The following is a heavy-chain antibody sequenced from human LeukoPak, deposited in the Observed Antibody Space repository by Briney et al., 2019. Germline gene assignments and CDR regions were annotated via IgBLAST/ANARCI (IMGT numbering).Heavy chain of an antibody. CDR3: ARGRDIADY. D-gene: IGHD5-12*01. CDR1: GGSFSGYY. Sequence: MSSETLSLTCAVYGGSFSGYYWSWIRQPPGKGLEWIGEINHSGSTNYNPSLKSRVTISVDTSKNQFSLKLSSVTAADTAVYYCARGRDIADYWGQGTLVTVSS. V-gene: IGHV4-34*01. J-gene: IGHJ4*02. CDR2: INHSGST.